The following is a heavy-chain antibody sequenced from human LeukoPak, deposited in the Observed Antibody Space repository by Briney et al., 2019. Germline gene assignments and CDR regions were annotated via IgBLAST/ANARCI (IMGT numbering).Heavy chain of an antibody. CDR1: GYTFTGYY. Sequence: ASVEVSCKASGYTFTGYYIHWVRQAPGQGLEWMGWINPNNGGTNYARGFQGRVTITRDTSISTAYMELTGLTSDDTAVYYCASRSSTVAKFPFHYWGQGTLVTVSS. V-gene: IGHV1-2*02. CDR2: INPNNGGT. CDR3: ASRSSTVAKFPFHY. D-gene: IGHD4-17*01. J-gene: IGHJ4*02.